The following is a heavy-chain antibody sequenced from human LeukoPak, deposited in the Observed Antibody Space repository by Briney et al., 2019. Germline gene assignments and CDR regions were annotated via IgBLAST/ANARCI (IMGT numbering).Heavy chain of an antibody. CDR3: ARHSGDNAFDI. D-gene: IGHD5-12*01. J-gene: IGHJ3*02. Sequence: KASETLSLTCAVSGGSISNYYWSWIRQPAGKGLEWIGRIYSSGSTNYNPSLKSRVTMSVDTSKNQFSLKLSSVTAADTAVYYCARHSGDNAFDIWGQGTMVTVSS. V-gene: IGHV4-4*07. CDR1: GGSISNYY. CDR2: IYSSGST.